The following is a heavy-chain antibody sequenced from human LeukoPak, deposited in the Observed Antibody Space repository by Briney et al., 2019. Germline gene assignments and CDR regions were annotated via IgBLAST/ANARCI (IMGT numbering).Heavy chain of an antibody. J-gene: IGHJ4*02. CDR3: ARDLPYYDSSGSNFDY. V-gene: IGHV3-48*01. D-gene: IGHD3-22*01. CDR2: ISSSSTI. CDR1: GFTFSSYS. Sequence: GGSLRLSCAASGFTFSSYSMNWVRQAPGKGLEWVSYISSSSTIYYADSVKGRFTISRDNAKNSLYLQMNSLRAEDTAVYYCARDLPYYDSSGSNFDYWGQGTLVTVSS.